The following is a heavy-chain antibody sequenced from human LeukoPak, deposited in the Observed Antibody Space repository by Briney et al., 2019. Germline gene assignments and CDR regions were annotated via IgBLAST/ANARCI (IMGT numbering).Heavy chain of an antibody. D-gene: IGHD1-7*01. CDR2: ISGSGSST. J-gene: IGHJ4*02. Sequence: GGSLRLSCAASGFTFSSYAMSWVRQAPGKGLEWVSAISGSGSSTYYADSVKGRFTISRDNSKNTLYLQMNSLRAEDTAVYYCAKVHYNWNSYFDYWGQGTLVTVSS. CDR3: AKVHYNWNSYFDY. V-gene: IGHV3-23*01. CDR1: GFTFSSYA.